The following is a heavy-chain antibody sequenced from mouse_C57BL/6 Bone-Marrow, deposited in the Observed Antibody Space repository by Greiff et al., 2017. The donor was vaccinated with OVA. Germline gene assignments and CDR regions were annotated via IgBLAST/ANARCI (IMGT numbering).Heavy chain of an antibody. D-gene: IGHD6-1*01. CDR2: FYPGSGSI. J-gene: IGHJ4*01. V-gene: IGHV1-62-2*01. CDR1: GYTFTEYT. Sequence: VQLQQPGAELVKPGASVKLSCKASGYTFTEYTIHWVKQRSGQGLEWIGWFYPGSGSIKYNEKFKDKATLTADKSSSTAYMELSSLTSEDSAVYFCARDPYSAVSGYAIDYWGQGTSVTVSS. CDR3: ARDPYSAVSGYAIDY.